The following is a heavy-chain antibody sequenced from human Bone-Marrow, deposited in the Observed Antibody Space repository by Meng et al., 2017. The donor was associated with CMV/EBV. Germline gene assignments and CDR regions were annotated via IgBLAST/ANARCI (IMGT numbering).Heavy chain of an antibody. CDR2: ISGSGGST. CDR1: GFTFSNYA. Sequence: LSLTCAASGFTFSNYAMSWVRQAPGKGLEWVSAISGSGGSTYYADSVKGRFTISRDNSKNTLYLQMNSLRAEDTAVYYCAKSLRLRNGPKYSNYVGGADYYYGMDVWGQGTTVTVSS. V-gene: IGHV3-23*01. J-gene: IGHJ6*02. CDR3: AKSLRLRNGPKYSNYVGGADYYYGMDV. D-gene: IGHD4-11*01.